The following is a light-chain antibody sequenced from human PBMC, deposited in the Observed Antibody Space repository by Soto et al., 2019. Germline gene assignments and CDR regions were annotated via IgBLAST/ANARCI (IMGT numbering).Light chain of an antibody. CDR1: HSVNSH. V-gene: IGKV3-15*01. CDR3: KQYKNWPL. J-gene: IGKJ5*01. Sequence: MMMTQSPATLSVSPGERVTLSCRTSHSVNSHVAWYQQKPGQAPRLLLYGASTRATGIPVRFSGSGFGTEFTLTISSLQSEDFAVYYCKQYKNWPLFGQGTQRAIK. CDR2: GAS.